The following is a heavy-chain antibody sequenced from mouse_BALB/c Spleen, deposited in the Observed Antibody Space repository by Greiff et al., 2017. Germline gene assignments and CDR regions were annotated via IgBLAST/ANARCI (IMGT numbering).Heavy chain of an antibody. CDR2: ISDGGSYT. CDR3: ARALYGNYDYYAMDY. V-gene: IGHV5-4*02. J-gene: IGHJ4*01. D-gene: IGHD2-1*01. Sequence: EVKLMESGGGLVKPGGSLKLSCAASGFTFSDYYMYWVRQTPEKRLEWVATISDGGSYTYYPDSVKGRFTISRDNAKNNLYLQMSSLKSEDTAMYYCARALYGNYDYYAMDYWGQGTSVTVSS. CDR1: GFTFSDYY.